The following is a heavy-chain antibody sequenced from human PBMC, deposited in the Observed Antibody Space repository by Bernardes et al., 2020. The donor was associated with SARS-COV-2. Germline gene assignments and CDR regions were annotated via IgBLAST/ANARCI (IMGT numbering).Heavy chain of an antibody. D-gene: IGHD3-10*01. CDR3: ARDEGELGDY. J-gene: IGHJ4*02. Sequence: GGSLSLSCAASGFTFSSYSMNWVRQAPGKGLEWVSSISSSSSYIYYADSVKGRFTISRDNAKNSLYLQMNSLRAEDTAVYYCARDEGELGDYWGQGTLVTVSS. CDR2: ISSSSSYI. CDR1: GFTFSSYS. V-gene: IGHV3-21*01.